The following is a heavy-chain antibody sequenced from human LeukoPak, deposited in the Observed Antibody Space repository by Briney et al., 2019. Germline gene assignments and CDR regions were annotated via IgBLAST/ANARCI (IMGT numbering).Heavy chain of an antibody. V-gene: IGHV3-23*01. D-gene: IGHD6-13*01. CDR1: GFTFTNYG. CDR2: ISGGGT. Sequence: GGSLRLSCAASGFTFTNYGMTWVRQAPGKGLEWVSSISGGGTYYADSVKGRFIISRDNSKNTLYLQMNSLRAEDTAVYYCAKDRPYITSWYGAGDYWGQGALVTVSS. CDR3: AKDRPYITSWYGAGDY. J-gene: IGHJ4*02.